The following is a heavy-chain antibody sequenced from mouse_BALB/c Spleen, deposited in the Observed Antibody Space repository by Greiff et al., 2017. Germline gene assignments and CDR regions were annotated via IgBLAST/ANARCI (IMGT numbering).Heavy chain of an antibody. V-gene: IGHV3-6*02. J-gene: IGHJ4*01. Sequence: EVQRVESGPGLVKPSQSLSLTCSVTGYSITSGYYWNWIRQFPGNKLEWMGYISYDGSNNYNPSLKNRISITRDTSKNQFFLKLNSVTTEDTATYYCARGYDPYAMDYWGQGTSVTVSS. CDR2: ISYDGSN. CDR1: GYSITSGYY. D-gene: IGHD2-14*01. CDR3: ARGYDPYAMDY.